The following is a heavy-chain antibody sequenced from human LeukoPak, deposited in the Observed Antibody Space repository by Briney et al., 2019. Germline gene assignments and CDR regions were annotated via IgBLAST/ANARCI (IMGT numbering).Heavy chain of an antibody. J-gene: IGHJ6*03. CDR3: ARDKYYYGSGSYSGYYMDV. CDR1: GHTFITYY. CDR2: INPSVGSA. V-gene: IGHV1-46*01. D-gene: IGHD3-10*01. Sequence: ASVKVSCKTSGHTFITYYMHWVRQAPGQGLEWMGIINPSVGSATYAQKFQGRLTMTRDMSTSTVYMELNSLRSEDTAVYYCARDKYYYGSGSYSGYYMDVWGKGTTVTVSS.